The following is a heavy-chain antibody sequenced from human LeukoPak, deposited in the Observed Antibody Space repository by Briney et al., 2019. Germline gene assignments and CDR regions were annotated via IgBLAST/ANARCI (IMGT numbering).Heavy chain of an antibody. V-gene: IGHV4-30-2*01. D-gene: IGHD3-16*01. J-gene: IGHJ6*03. Sequence: SETLSLTCAVSGSSISSGGYSWSWIRQPPGKGLEWIGYIYHSGGTYYNPSLESRVTISVDRSKNQFSLKLSSVTAADTAVYYCARVGGGESMDVWGKGTTVTVSS. CDR2: IYHSGGT. CDR3: ARVGGGESMDV. CDR1: GSSISSGGYS.